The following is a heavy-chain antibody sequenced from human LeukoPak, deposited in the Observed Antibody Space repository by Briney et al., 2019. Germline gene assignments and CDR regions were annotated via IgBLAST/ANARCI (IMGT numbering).Heavy chain of an antibody. CDR3: ARDGRFRYYYDSSGYYFDY. D-gene: IGHD3-22*01. CDR1: GGSFSGYY. V-gene: IGHV4-34*01. J-gene: IGHJ4*02. CDR2: INHSGSN. Sequence: RPSETLSLTCAVYGGSFSGYYWSWIRQPPGKGLEWIGEINHSGSNNYNPSLKSRVTISVDTSKNRFPLKLSSVTAADTAVYYCARDGRFRYYYDSSGYYFDYWGQGTLVTVSS.